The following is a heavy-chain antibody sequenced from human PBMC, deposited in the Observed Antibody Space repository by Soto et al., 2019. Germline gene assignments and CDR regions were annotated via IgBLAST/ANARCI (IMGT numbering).Heavy chain of an antibody. J-gene: IGHJ2*01. D-gene: IGHD4-17*01. Sequence: PGGSLRLSCAASGFTFRSNWMHWVRQAPGKGLVWVSRINIDGSSTSYADSVKGRFTISRDNAKNTLYLQMNSLRTEDTAVYYCARDPTYWYFDLWGRGTLVTVSS. CDR2: INIDGSST. CDR1: GFTFRSNW. CDR3: ARDPTYWYFDL. V-gene: IGHV3-74*01.